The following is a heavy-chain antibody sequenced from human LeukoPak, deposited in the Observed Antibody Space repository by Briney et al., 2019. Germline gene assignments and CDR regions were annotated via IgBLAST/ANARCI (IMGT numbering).Heavy chain of an antibody. D-gene: IGHD6-13*01. J-gene: IGHJ3*01. V-gene: IGHV4-59*01. CDR2: IHYSGNT. Sequence: PSETLSLTCTVSGGSISSYYWTWIRQPPGKGLEWIGYIHYSGNTNYNPSLKSRVTISVDTPKNQFSLRLISMTAADTAVYYCARDEAAGTGAFDVWGQGTMVAVSS. CDR3: ARDEAAGTGAFDV. CDR1: GGSISSYY.